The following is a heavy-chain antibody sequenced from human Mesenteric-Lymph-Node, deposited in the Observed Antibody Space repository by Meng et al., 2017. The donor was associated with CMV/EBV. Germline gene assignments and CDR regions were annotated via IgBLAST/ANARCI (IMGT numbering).Heavy chain of an antibody. V-gene: IGHV1-69*05. CDR1: KYTFIGYY. J-gene: IGHJ6*02. Sequence: SVKVSCKPSKYTFIGYYIHWVRQAPGQGLEWMGGIIPIFGTANYAQKFQGRVTITTDESTSTAYMELSSLRSEDTAVYYCARDLSYYYGMDVWGQGTTVTVSS. CDR2: IIPIFGTA. CDR3: ARDLSYYYGMDV.